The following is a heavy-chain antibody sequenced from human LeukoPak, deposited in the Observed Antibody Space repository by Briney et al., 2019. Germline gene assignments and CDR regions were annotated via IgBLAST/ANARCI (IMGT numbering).Heavy chain of an antibody. CDR3: ARDLYYYDSSGHYFDY. D-gene: IGHD3-22*01. CDR1: GGSISSYY. CDR2: IYYSGST. V-gene: IGHV4-59*01. J-gene: IGHJ4*02. Sequence: SSETLSLTCTVSGGSISSYYWSWIRQPPGKGLEWIGYIYYSGSTNYNPSLKSRVTISVDTSKNQFSLKLSSVTAADTAVYYCARDLYYYDSSGHYFDYWGQGTLVTVSS.